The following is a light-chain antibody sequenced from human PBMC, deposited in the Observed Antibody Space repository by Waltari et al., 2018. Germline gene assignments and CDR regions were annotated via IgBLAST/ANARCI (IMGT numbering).Light chain of an antibody. CDR1: SSDIGGYNH. V-gene: IGLV2-14*03. CDR2: DVS. CDR3: SSYIDSSTLEL. J-gene: IGLJ2*01. Sequence: QSALTQPASVSGSPGQSITISCTGTSSDIGGYNHVSWYQQVPGKAPKLMIYDVSNRPSGVSSRFSGSKSGNTASLTISGLQAEDEADYFCSSYIDSSTLELFGGGTSLTVL.